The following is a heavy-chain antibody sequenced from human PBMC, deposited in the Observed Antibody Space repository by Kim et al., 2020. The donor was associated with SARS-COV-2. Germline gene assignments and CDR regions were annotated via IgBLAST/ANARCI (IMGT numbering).Heavy chain of an antibody. J-gene: IGHJ2*01. D-gene: IGHD3-22*01. Sequence: GGSLRLSCAASGFTFDDYAMHWVRQAPGKGLEWVSGISWNSGSIGYADSVKGRFTISRDNAKNSLYLQMNSLRAEDTALYYCAKAPGRYDSSGYYYGY. V-gene: IGHV3-9*01. CDR1: GFTFDDYA. CDR3: AKAPGRYDSSGYYYGY. CDR2: ISWNSGSI.